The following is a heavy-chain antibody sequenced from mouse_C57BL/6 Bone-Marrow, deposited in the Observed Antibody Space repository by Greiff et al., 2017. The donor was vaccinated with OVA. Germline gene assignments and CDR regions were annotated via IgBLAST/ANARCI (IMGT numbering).Heavy chain of an antibody. D-gene: IGHD1-1*01. J-gene: IGHJ2*01. CDR3: ARIYCYGGSYEFDY. CDR1: GYTFTDYY. Sequence: EVKVVESGPELVKPGASVKISCKASGYTFTDYYMNWVKQSHGKSLEWIGHINPNNGGTSYNQKFKGKATLTVDKSSSTAYMELRSLTSEDSAVYYCARIYCYGGSYEFDYWGRGTTLTVSS. V-gene: IGHV1-26*01. CDR2: INPNNGGT.